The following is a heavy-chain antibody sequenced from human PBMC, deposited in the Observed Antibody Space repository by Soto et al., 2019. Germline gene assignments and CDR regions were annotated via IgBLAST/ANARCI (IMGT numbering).Heavy chain of an antibody. J-gene: IGHJ4*02. Sequence: GGSLRLSCAASGFTFSSYWMSWVRQAPGKGLEWVANIKQDGSEKYYVDSVKGRFTISRDNAKNSLYLQMNSLRAEDTAVYYCARDLTGYSYGYETDYWGQGTLVTVSS. D-gene: IGHD5-18*01. CDR1: GFTFSSYW. CDR2: IKQDGSEK. V-gene: IGHV3-7*05. CDR3: ARDLTGYSYGYETDY.